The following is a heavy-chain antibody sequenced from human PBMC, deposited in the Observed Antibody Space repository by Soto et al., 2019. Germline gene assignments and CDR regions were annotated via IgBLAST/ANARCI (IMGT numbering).Heavy chain of an antibody. CDR2: IVVGSGNT. CDR3: AAYRTYCGGDCYFD. D-gene: IGHD2-21*02. J-gene: IGHJ4*02. CDR1: GFTFTSSA. Sequence: SVKVSCKASGFTFTSSAVQWVRQARGQRLEWIGWIVVGSGNTNYAQKFQERVTITRDMSTSTVYMELSSLRSEDTAVYYCAAYRTYCGGDCYFDWGKGTLVTVSS. V-gene: IGHV1-58*01.